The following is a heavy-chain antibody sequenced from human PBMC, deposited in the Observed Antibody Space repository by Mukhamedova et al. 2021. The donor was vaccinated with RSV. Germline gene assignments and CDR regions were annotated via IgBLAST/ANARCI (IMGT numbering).Heavy chain of an antibody. CDR3: ARVTEAAGTGEDY. D-gene: IGHD6-13*01. Sequence: YNPSLKSRVTISVDTSKNQFSLKLSSVTAADTAVYYCARVTEAAGTGEDYWGQGTLVTVSS. J-gene: IGHJ4*02. V-gene: IGHV4-34*01.